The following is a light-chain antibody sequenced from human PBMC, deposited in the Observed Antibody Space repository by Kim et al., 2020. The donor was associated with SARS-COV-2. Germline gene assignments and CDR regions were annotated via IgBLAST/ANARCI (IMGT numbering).Light chain of an antibody. J-gene: IGKJ1*01. CDR3: QQYDSHRT. CDR1: QSISSW. V-gene: IGKV1-5*01. Sequence: DIQMTQSPSTRSASVGDRVTITCRASQSISSWLAWYQQKPGKAPKLLIYDASSLESGVPSRFSGSGSGTEFTLTISSLQPDDFATYYCQQYDSHRTFGQGTKVDIK. CDR2: DAS.